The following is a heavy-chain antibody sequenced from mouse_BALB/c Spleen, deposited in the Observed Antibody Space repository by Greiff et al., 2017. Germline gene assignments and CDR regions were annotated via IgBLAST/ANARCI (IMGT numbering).Heavy chain of an antibody. J-gene: IGHJ4*01. Sequence: VQLQQSGPELVKPGASVRISCKASGYTFTSYYIHWVKQRPGQGLEWIGWIYPGNVNTKYNEKFKGKATPTADKSSSTAYMQLSSLTSEDSAVYFCARSLEAMDYWGQGTSVTVSS. CDR1: GYTFTSYY. CDR2: IYPGNVNT. V-gene: IGHV1S56*01. CDR3: ARSLEAMDY.